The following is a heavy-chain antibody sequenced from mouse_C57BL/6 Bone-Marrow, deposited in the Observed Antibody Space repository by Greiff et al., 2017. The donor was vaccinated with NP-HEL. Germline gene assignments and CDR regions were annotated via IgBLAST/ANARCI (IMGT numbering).Heavy chain of an antibody. V-gene: IGHV1-81*01. CDR2: IYPRSGNT. CDR1: GYTFTSYG. CDR3: ARGYYDSLWFAY. D-gene: IGHD2-4*01. Sequence: QVQLQQSGAELARPGASVKLSCKASGYTFTSYGISWVKQRTGQGLEWIGEIYPRSGNTYYNEKFKGKATLTADKSSSTAYMELRSLTSEDSAVYFCARGYYDSLWFAYWGQGTLVTVSA. J-gene: IGHJ3*01.